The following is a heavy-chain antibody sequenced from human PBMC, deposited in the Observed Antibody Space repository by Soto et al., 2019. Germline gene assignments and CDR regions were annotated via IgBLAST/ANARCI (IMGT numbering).Heavy chain of an antibody. D-gene: IGHD6-19*01. V-gene: IGHV1-18*01. CDR3: ARSFDSGPYYFDF. CDR1: GYTFTSYG. J-gene: IGHJ4*02. CDR2: ISAYNGDT. Sequence: GASVKVSCKASGYTFTSYGISWVRQAPGQGLEWMGWISAYNGDTNYAQKLQGRVTLTTDTSTTTASMELRSLRSDDTAMYYCARSFDSGPYYFDFCGQGTLVTVSS.